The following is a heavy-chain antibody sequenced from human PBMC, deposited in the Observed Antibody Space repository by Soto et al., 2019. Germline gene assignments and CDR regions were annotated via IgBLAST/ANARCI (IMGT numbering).Heavy chain of an antibody. CDR2: ISYDGSNK. CDR3: AKEIRYSYGDHYYYYGMDV. D-gene: IGHD5-18*01. J-gene: IGHJ6*02. Sequence: PGGSLRLSCAASGFTFISYGMHWVRQAPGKGLEWVAVISYDGSNKYYADSVKGRFTISRDNSKNTLYLQMNSLRAEDTAVYYCAKEIRYSYGDHYYYYGMDVWGQGTTVTVSS. V-gene: IGHV3-30*18. CDR1: GFTFISYG.